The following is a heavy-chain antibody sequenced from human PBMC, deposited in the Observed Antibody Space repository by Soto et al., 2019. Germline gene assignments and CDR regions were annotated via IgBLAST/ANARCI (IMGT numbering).Heavy chain of an antibody. D-gene: IGHD2-2*02. CDR3: ARKAMGYCISTSCYKNYYGMDV. V-gene: IGHV1-18*01. CDR1: GYTLTSYG. CDR2: ISAYNGNT. Sequence: ASVKVSCKASGYTLTSYGISWVRQAPGQGLEWMGWISAYNGNTNYAQKLQGRVTMTTDTSTSTAYMELRSLRSDDTAVYYCARKAMGYCISTSCYKNYYGMDVWG. J-gene: IGHJ6*02.